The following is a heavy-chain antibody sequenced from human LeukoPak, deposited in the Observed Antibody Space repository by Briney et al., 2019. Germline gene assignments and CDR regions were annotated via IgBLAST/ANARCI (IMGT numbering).Heavy chain of an antibody. J-gene: IGHJ4*02. CDR3: ASRAGAYSHPYDY. Sequence: PGGSLKLSCAASGFTFSGSAMHWVRQASGKGLEWVGRIRSKANSYATAYAASVKGRFTISRDDSKNTAYLQMNSLKTEDTAVYYCASRAGAYSHPYDYWGQGTLVTVSS. D-gene: IGHD4/OR15-4a*01. CDR2: IRSKANSYAT. V-gene: IGHV3-73*01. CDR1: GFTFSGSA.